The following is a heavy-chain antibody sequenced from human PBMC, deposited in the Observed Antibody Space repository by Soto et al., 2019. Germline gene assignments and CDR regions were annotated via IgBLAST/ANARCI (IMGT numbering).Heavy chain of an antibody. D-gene: IGHD3-10*01. V-gene: IGHV1-18*01. CDR3: ASGWFGEFVYQFDY. CDR1: GYTFTSYG. CDR2: ISAYNGNT. J-gene: IGHJ4*02. Sequence: GVSVKVCCKPSGYTFTSYGITWVRQAPGQGLEWMGWISAYNGNTNYAQKFQGRVTMTTDTSTSTAYMELRSLGSDDTAVYYCASGWFGEFVYQFDYWGQGTLVTVSS.